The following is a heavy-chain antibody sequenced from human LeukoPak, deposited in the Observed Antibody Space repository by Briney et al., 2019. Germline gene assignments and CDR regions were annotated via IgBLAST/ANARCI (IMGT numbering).Heavy chain of an antibody. J-gene: IGHJ4*02. Sequence: GGSLRLSCAASGFTFSSYAMSWVRQAPGKGLEWVSAIGGSGKYTYYADSVKGRFTISRDNSKNTLYLQMNSLRDEDTALYYCAKDAVGGDSPYYFDYWGQGTLVTVSS. D-gene: IGHD2-21*02. CDR3: AKDAVGGDSPYYFDY. CDR1: GFTFSSYA. CDR2: IGGSGKYT. V-gene: IGHV3-23*01.